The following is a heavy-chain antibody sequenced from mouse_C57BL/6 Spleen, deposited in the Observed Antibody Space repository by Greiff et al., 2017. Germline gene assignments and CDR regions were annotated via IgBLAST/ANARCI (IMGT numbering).Heavy chain of an antibody. V-gene: IGHV5-17*01. J-gene: IGHJ4*01. Sequence: EVKLMESGGGLVKPGGSLKLSCAASGFTFSDYGMHWVRQAPEKGLEWVAYISSGSSTIYYAATVKGRFTISRDNAKNTLFLQMTSLRSEDTAMYYCARIPHGNYPYYYAMDYWGQGTSVTVSS. D-gene: IGHD2-1*01. CDR1: GFTFSDYG. CDR3: ARIPHGNYPYYYAMDY. CDR2: ISSGSSTI.